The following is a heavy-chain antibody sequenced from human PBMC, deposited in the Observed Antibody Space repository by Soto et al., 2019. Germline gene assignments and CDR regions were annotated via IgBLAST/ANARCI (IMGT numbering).Heavy chain of an antibody. CDR3: VKDRYIDY. Sequence: PGGSLRLSCLVSGFTLSTYAMHWVRQAPGKGLQYVSSISSNGGSTYYADSVKGRFTISRDNSKNMLYLQMSSLRVEDTALYYCVKDRYIDYWGQGTLVTV. J-gene: IGHJ4*02. CDR2: ISSNGGST. CDR1: GFTLSTYA. V-gene: IGHV3-64D*06.